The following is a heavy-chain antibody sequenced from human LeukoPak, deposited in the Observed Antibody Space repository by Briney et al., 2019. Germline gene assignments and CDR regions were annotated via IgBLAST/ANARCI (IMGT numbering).Heavy chain of an antibody. Sequence: GTLSLTCTVSGASVSSTHWWSWVRQPPGKGLEWIGEIYRSGSTNDNPSLKSRVTVSVDQSKNQFSLKLTSVTAADTAVYYCARRQWGAVGFDYWGQGTLVTVSS. CDR1: GASVSSTHW. J-gene: IGHJ4*02. CDR3: ARRQWGAVGFDY. CDR2: IYRSGST. V-gene: IGHV4-4*02. D-gene: IGHD6-19*01.